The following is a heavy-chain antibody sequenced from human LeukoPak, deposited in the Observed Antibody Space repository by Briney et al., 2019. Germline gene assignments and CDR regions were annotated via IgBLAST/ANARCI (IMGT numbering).Heavy chain of an antibody. J-gene: IGHJ3*02. V-gene: IGHV1-69*05. CDR2: IIPIFGTA. Sequence: SVKVSCKASGGTFSSYAISWVRQAPGQGLEWMGGIIPIFGTANYAQKFQGRVTITTDESTSTAYMELSSLRSEDTAVYYCARVALELTPYDAFDIWGQGTMVTVSS. CDR3: ARVALELTPYDAFDI. D-gene: IGHD1-7*01. CDR1: GGTFSSYA.